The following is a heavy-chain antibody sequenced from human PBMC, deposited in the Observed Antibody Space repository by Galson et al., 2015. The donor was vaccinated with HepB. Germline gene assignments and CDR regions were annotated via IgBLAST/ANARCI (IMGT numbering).Heavy chain of an antibody. D-gene: IGHD2-15*01. CDR1: GLTFRGHG. Sequence: SCAASGLTFRGHGMHWVRQVPGEGLDWVAAISDDGSRQLYKDSVEGRFTISRDDSKNTLYLQMNMLRHEDTSVYHCARDVDSEVGVGTMDVWGPGTTVVVSS. CDR2: ISDDGSRQ. J-gene: IGHJ6*02. CDR3: ARDVDSEVGVGTMDV. V-gene: IGHV3-30*03.